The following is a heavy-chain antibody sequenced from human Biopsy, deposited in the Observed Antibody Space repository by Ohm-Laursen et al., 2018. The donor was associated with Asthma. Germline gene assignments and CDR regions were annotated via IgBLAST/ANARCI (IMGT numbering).Heavy chain of an antibody. V-gene: IGHV1-18*01. J-gene: IGHJ6*02. Sequence: SVKVSCKTSGYAFNSAGITWVRQAPGQGLEWMGWISVYNGNTKVAQKLQDRVTMITDTSTSTAYMGLRSLRSDDTAVYFCARAVDYSHYYGIDVWGQGTTVTVS. CDR3: ARAVDYSHYYGIDV. CDR1: GYAFNSAG. D-gene: IGHD3-10*01. CDR2: ISVYNGNT.